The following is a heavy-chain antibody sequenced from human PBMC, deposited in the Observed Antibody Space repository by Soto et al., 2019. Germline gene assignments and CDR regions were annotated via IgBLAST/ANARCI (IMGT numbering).Heavy chain of an antibody. CDR3: ARSDYCGGDCYAFLDY. V-gene: IGHV1-69*12. D-gene: IGHD2-21*02. J-gene: IGHJ4*02. Sequence: QVQLVQSGAEVKKSGSSVRVSCKASGGTFRSYAISWLRQAPGQGLEWIGGIIPIFGTANYAQKFQGRLTIIADESTSTAYMELSSLRSEDTAVYYCARSDYCGGDCYAFLDYWGQGTLVTVSS. CDR1: GGTFRSYA. CDR2: IIPIFGTA.